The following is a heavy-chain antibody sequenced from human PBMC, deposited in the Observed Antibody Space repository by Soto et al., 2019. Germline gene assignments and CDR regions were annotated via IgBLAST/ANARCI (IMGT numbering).Heavy chain of an antibody. CDR3: ARVGPSITGTTSWFDP. D-gene: IGHD1-7*01. Sequence: SETLSLTCTVSGGSISSYYWSWIRQPPGKGLEWIGYIYYSGSTNYNPSLKSRVTISVDTSKNQFSLKLSSVTAADTAVFYCARVGPSITGTTSWFDPWGQGTLVTVSS. V-gene: IGHV4-59*01. CDR2: IYYSGST. CDR1: GGSISSYY. J-gene: IGHJ5*02.